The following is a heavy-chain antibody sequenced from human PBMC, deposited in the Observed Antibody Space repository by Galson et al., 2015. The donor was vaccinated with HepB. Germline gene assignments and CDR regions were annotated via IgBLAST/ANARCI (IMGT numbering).Heavy chain of an antibody. CDR1: GFTFSSYA. Sequence: SLRLSCAASGFTFSSYAMHWVRQAPGKGLEWVAVISYDGSNKYYADSVKGRFTISRDNSKNTLYLQMNSLRAEDTAVYYCARPYSSGSDYGSFDIWGQGTLVTVSS. V-gene: IGHV3-30*04. CDR2: ISYDGSNK. CDR3: ARPYSSGSDYGSFDI. D-gene: IGHD6-19*01. J-gene: IGHJ3*02.